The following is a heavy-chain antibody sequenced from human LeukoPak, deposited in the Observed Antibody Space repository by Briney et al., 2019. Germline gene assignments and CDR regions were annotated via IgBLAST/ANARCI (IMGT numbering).Heavy chain of an antibody. V-gene: IGHV1-3*01. CDR3: ARPAYSSRPYYFDY. CDR1: GYTLTSFA. D-gene: IGHD6-13*01. CDR2: INAGNGNT. Sequence: GAPVKGSCHASGYTLTSFAMHWVRPAPRQKPEWIGWINAGNGNTKYSQKFQGRVTITRDTSASTAYMELSSLRSEDTAVYYCARPAYSSRPYYFDYWGQGTLVTVSS. J-gene: IGHJ4*02.